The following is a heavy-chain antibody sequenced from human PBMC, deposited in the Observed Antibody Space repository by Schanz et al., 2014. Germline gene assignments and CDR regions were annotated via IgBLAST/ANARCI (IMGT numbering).Heavy chain of an antibody. CDR1: GYTFTSYD. D-gene: IGHD6-13*01. V-gene: IGHV1-2*04. Sequence: QVQLVQSGAEVKKPGPSVKVSCTASGYTFTSYDINWVRQAPGQGLEWMGWINPNSGDTNYAQKFQGWVTMTRDTSISTAYMELSSLRSEDTAVYYCARDGVDAAAGGNYWGQGTLVTVSS. CDR3: ARDGVDAAAGGNY. CDR2: INPNSGDT. J-gene: IGHJ4*02.